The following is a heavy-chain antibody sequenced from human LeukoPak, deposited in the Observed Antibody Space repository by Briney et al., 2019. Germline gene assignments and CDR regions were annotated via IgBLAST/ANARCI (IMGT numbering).Heavy chain of an antibody. D-gene: IGHD3-22*01. CDR3: ARAHYYDSSGYYHDAFDI. CDR1: GGTSSSYA. V-gene: IGHV1-69*05. Sequence: SVKVSCKASGGTSSSYAISWVRQAPGQGLEWMGRIIPIFGTANYAQKFQGRVTITTDESTSTAYMELSSLRSEDTAVYYCARAHYYDSSGYYHDAFDIWGQGTMVTVSS. CDR2: IIPIFGTA. J-gene: IGHJ3*02.